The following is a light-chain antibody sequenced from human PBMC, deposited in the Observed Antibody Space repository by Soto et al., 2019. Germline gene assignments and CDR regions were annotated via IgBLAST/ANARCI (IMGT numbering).Light chain of an antibody. CDR3: QQYGSSPRT. J-gene: IGKJ1*01. CDR1: QSVSRY. Sequence: EIVLTQSPATPSLSPGERATLSCRANQSVSRYLAWYQQKPGQAPRLLIHGASNRASGIPDRFSGSGSGTDFTLTISRLEPEDFAVYYCQQYGSSPRTFGQGTKVDIK. V-gene: IGKV3-20*01. CDR2: GAS.